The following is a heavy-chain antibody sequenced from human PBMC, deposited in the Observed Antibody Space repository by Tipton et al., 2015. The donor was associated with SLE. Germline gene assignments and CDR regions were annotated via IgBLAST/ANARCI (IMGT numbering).Heavy chain of an antibody. J-gene: IGHJ4*02. CDR3: ARQLGWGDPFAFDY. CDR1: GGSFSGYY. D-gene: IGHD2-21*02. V-gene: IGHV4-34*01. Sequence: TLSLTCAAYGGSFSGYYWSWIRQPPGKGLEWIGEINHSGSTNYNPSLKSRVTISVDTSKNQFSLMLSSVTAADTAVYYCARQLGWGDPFAFDYWDQGTLVTVSS. CDR2: INHSGST.